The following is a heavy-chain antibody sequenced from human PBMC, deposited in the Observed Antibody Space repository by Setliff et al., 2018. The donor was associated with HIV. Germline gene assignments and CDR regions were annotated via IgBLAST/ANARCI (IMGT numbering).Heavy chain of an antibody. Sequence: GGSLRLSCAASGFTFDDYGMSWVRQAPGKGLEWVSGINWNGGSTGYADSVKGRFTISRDNAKNTLYLQMNSLRPEDTAVYYCARVRLYNNALDYWGQGTLVTVSS. CDR1: GFTFDDYG. J-gene: IGHJ4*02. D-gene: IGHD3-10*01. CDR3: ARVRLYNNALDY. CDR2: INWNGGST. V-gene: IGHV3-20*04.